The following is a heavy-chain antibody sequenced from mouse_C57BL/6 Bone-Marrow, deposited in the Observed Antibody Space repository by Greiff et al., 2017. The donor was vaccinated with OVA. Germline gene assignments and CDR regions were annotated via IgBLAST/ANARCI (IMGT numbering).Heavy chain of an antibody. CDR1: GYTFTSYW. Sequence: QVQLQQPGAELVKPGASVKVSCKASGYTFTSYWMHLVKQRPGQDLEWIGRIHPSDSDTNYNQKFKGKATLTVDKSSSTAYMQLSSLTSEDSAVYYCAIDYGSSFGYWYFDVWGTGTTVTVSS. CDR2: IHPSDSDT. CDR3: AIDYGSSFGYWYFDV. D-gene: IGHD1-1*01. J-gene: IGHJ1*03. V-gene: IGHV1-74*01.